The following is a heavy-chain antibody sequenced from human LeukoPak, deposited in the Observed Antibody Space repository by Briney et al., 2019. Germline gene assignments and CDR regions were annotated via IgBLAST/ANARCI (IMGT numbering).Heavy chain of an antibody. CDR3: ARDGEWLQFQH. CDR2: INPSGGST. V-gene: IGHV1-46*01. Sequence: GASVKVSCKASGYTFTSYYMHWVRQAPGQGLEWMGIINPSGGSTSYAQKFQGRVTMTRDMSTSTVCMELSSLRSEDTAVYYCARDGEWLQFQHWGQGTLVTVSS. CDR1: GYTFTSYY. D-gene: IGHD3-3*01. J-gene: IGHJ1*01.